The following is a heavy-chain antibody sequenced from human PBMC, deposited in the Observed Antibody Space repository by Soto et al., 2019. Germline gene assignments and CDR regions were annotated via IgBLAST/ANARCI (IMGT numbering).Heavy chain of an antibody. CDR2: INVGNGNT. D-gene: IGHD1-26*01. CDR1: GYTFTEYA. J-gene: IGHJ4*02. CDR3: AREGAHYTTLDH. V-gene: IGHV1-3*01. Sequence: ASVKVSCKASGYTFTEYAIHWVRQAPGQGLEWMGWINVGNGNTGYSRKFQGRVTNVRDMSASTAYIEVTSLTSEETAIYYCAREGAHYTTLDHWGQGTLVTVSS.